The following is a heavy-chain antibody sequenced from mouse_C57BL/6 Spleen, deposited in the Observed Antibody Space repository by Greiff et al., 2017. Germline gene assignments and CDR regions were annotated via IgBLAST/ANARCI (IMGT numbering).Heavy chain of an antibody. CDR2: IWGDGST. CDR1: GFSLTSYG. J-gene: IGHJ1*03. Sequence: QLKESGPGLVAPSQSLSITCTVSGFSLTSYGVSWVRQPPGKGLEWLGVIWGDGSTNYHSALISRLGISKDNSKSQVFLKLNSLQTDDKATCYGAKPITTVVDWYSDVWGTGTTVTVSS. CDR3: AKPITTVVDWYSDV. V-gene: IGHV2-3*01. D-gene: IGHD1-1*01.